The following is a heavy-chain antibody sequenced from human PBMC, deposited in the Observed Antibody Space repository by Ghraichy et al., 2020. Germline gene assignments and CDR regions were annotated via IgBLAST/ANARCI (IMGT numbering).Heavy chain of an antibody. CDR2: ISGSGGST. V-gene: IGHV3-23*01. D-gene: IGHD3-22*01. Sequence: GGSLRLSCAASGFTFSSYAMSWVRQAPGKGLEWVSAISGSGGSTYYADSVKGRFTISRDNSKNTLYLQMNSLRAEDTAVYYCAKDNPRDRITMIVVGLDWYFNLWGRGTLVTVSS. CDR1: GFTFSSYA. J-gene: IGHJ2*01. CDR3: AKDNPRDRITMIVVGLDWYFNL.